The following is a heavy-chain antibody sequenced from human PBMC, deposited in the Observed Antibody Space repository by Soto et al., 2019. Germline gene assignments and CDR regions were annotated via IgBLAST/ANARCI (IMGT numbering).Heavy chain of an antibody. CDR1: GGSISSYY. V-gene: IGHV4-59*01. J-gene: IGHJ4*02. D-gene: IGHD4-17*01. CDR3: ARSYGDPEYYFDY. CDR2: IYYSGST. Sequence: SETLSLTCTVSGGSISSYYWSWIRQPPGKGLEWIGYIYYSGSTNYNPSLKSRVTISVDTSKNQFSLKLSSVTAADTAVYYCARSYGDPEYYFDYWGQGTLVTVSP.